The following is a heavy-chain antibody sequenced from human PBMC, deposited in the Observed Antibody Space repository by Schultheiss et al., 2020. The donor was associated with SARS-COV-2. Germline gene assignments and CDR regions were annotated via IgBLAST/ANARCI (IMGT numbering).Heavy chain of an antibody. D-gene: IGHD6-13*01. Sequence: SVKVSCKASGGTFSSYAISWVRQAPGQGLEWMGGIIPIFGTANYAQKFQGRVTITADESTSTAYMELSSLRSEDTAVYYCARAAFKRIAAAPEFDNYYYYGMDVWGQGTTVTVSS. CDR1: GGTFSSYA. CDR3: ARAAFKRIAAAPEFDNYYYYGMDV. V-gene: IGHV1-69*13. CDR2: IIPIFGTA. J-gene: IGHJ6*02.